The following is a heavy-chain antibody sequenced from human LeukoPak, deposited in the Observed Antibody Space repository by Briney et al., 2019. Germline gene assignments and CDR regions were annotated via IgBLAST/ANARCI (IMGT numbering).Heavy chain of an antibody. Sequence: SETLSLTCTVSGGSISSSSYYWGWIRQSPGKGLEWIGSIYYSGSTYYNPSLKSRVTISVDTSKNQFSLKLSSVTAADTAVYYCARQARPDYGGNSGAFDYWGQETLVTVSS. V-gene: IGHV4-39*01. J-gene: IGHJ4*02. D-gene: IGHD4-23*01. CDR1: GGSISSSSYY. CDR3: ARQARPDYGGNSGAFDY. CDR2: IYYSGST.